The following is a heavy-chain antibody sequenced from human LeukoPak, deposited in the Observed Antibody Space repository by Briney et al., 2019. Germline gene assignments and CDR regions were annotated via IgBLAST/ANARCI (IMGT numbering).Heavy chain of an antibody. V-gene: IGHV1-2*02. CDR3: ANEHGG. CDR2: ISPASGAT. D-gene: IGHD3-16*01. CDR1: GYTFTGSY. J-gene: IGHJ4*02. Sequence: ASVKVSCKASGYTFTGSYMRWVRQAPGQGFEWIGWISPASGATKYAQNFQGRVTLTTDTSITTAYMELSSLTSDDTASYYCANEHGGWGQGTPVTVSS.